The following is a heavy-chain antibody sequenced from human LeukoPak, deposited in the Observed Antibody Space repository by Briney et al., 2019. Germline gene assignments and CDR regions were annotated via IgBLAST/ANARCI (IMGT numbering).Heavy chain of an antibody. J-gene: IGHJ4*02. V-gene: IGHV3-23*01. D-gene: IGHD3-10*01. Sequence: GGSLRLSCAASGFSFSTYGMSWVRQAPGKGLEWVAVIGDSGETTIYRDSVKGRLTISRDNSKNTVYLQMNSLRAEDTAVHYCAKDPYGSGSYYITYYFDYWGQGTLVTVSS. CDR1: GFSFSTYG. CDR2: IGDSGETT. CDR3: AKDPYGSGSYYITYYFDY.